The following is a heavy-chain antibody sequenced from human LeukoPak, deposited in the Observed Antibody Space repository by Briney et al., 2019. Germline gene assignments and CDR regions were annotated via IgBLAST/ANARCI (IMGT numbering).Heavy chain of an antibody. J-gene: IGHJ2*01. CDR2: IRQDGSEK. V-gene: IGHV3-7*01. CDR3: ARDAQQLPGWYFDL. D-gene: IGHD6-13*01. Sequence: GGSLRLSCAASGFTFSKYWMSWVRQAPGKGLEWVANIRQDGSEKYYVDSVKGRFTISRDNAKNSLYLQMNSLRAEDTAVYYCARDAQQLPGWYFDLWGRGTLVTVSS. CDR1: GFTFSKYW.